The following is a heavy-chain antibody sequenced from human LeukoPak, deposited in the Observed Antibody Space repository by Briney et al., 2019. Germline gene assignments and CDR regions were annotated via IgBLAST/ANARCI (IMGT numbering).Heavy chain of an antibody. CDR2: LYSSGST. V-gene: IGHV3-66*01. Sequence: GGSLRLSCAASGFTVSSNYMSWVRQAPGKGLEWVSLLYSSGSTYYTDSVKGRFTISRDSSKNTLYLQMNSLRAEDTAVYYCAGRDKGYYYGMDVWGQGTTATVSS. CDR3: AGRDKGYYYGMDV. J-gene: IGHJ6*02. CDR1: GFTVSSNY. D-gene: IGHD5-24*01.